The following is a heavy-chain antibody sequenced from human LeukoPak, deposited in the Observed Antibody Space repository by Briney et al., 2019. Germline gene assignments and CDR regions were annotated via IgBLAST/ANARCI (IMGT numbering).Heavy chain of an antibody. J-gene: IGHJ4*02. CDR1: GFTFSSYE. V-gene: IGHV3-48*03. CDR3: ARKGWGSFDN. Sequence: GGSLRLSCAASGFTFSSYEMNWVRQAPGKGLEWVSYISSSGSTIYYADSMKGRFTISRDNAKNSLYLQMNSLRAEDTAVYYCARKGWGSFDNWGQGTLVTVSS. D-gene: IGHD2-21*01. CDR2: ISSSGSTI.